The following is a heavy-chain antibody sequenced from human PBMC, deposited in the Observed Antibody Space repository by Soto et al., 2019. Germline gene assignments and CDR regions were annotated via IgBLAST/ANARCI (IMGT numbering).Heavy chain of an antibody. J-gene: IGHJ4*02. CDR3: ARRGSGSYYDY. D-gene: IGHD1-26*01. Sequence: EVQLLESGGGLVQPGGSLRLSCAASGFTFSSYAMSWVRQAPGKGLERVSVISGSGGSTYYAYSVKGRFTISRDNSKNTLNLQMNSLRAEDTAVYYCARRGSGSYYDYWGQGTLVTVSS. CDR1: GFTFSSYA. CDR2: ISGSGGST. V-gene: IGHV3-23*01.